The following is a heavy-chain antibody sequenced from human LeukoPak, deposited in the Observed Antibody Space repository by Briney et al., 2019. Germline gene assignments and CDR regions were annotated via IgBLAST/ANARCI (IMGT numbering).Heavy chain of an antibody. J-gene: IGHJ3*02. CDR2: ITASGGST. CDR3: ARVYDSSGSDAFDI. D-gene: IGHD3-22*01. V-gene: IGHV3-23*01. Sequence: GGSLRLSCVVSGFTFSSYAMNWVRQAPGKGLEWVSGITASGGSTYYTDSVKGRFTISRDNSKNTLFMQMNSLRAEDTAVYYCARVYDSSGSDAFDIWGQGTMVTVSS. CDR1: GFTFSSYA.